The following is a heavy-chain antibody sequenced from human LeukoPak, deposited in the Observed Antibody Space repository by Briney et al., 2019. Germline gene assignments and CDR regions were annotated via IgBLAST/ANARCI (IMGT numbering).Heavy chain of an antibody. V-gene: IGHV3-30*02. D-gene: IGHD1-1*01. CDR1: GFTFSSYG. CDR2: IRYDGSNK. CDR3: AKSLFTSATGTSRAFHI. Sequence: PGGSLRLSCAASGFTFSSYGMHWVRQAPGKGLEWVAFIRYDGSNKYYADSVKGRFTISRDNSKSTLYLQMNGLRAEDTAIFYCAKSLFTSATGTSRAFHIWGQGTRVTVSS. J-gene: IGHJ3*02.